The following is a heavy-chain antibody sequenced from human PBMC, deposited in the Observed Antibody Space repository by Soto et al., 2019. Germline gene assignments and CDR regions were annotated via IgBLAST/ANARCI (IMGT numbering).Heavy chain of an antibody. V-gene: IGHV1-8*01. D-gene: IGHD3-9*01. CDR3: ATGRRASKLRYFDCLRTGGMDV. CDR2: TNPPSGIT. Sequence: ASVKVSCKASGYTFTSYDINWVRQATGQGLEWMGWTNPPSGITGYAQKFPGRVTMTRNTSRSTAYMELSSLRSEGTAVYYCATGRRASKLRYFDCLRTGGMDVWGQGTKVTVSS. CDR1: GYTFTSYD. J-gene: IGHJ6*02.